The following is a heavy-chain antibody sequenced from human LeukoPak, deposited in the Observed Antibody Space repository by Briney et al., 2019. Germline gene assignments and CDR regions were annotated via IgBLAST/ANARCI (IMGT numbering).Heavy chain of an antibody. J-gene: IGHJ5*02. V-gene: IGHV3-21*01. CDR2: ISSSSSYI. D-gene: IGHD3-10*01. CDR3: TRDQNFYGSGRGFDP. CDR1: GFTFSSYS. Sequence: RTRGSLRLSCAASGFTFSSYSMNWVRQAPGKGLEWVSSISSSSSYIYYADSVKGRFTISRDNAKNSLYLQMNSLRAEDTAIYYCTRDQNFYGSGRGFDPWGQGTLVTVSS.